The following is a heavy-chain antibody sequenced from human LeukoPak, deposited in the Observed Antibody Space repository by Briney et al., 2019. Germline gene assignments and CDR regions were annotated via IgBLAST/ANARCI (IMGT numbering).Heavy chain of an antibody. V-gene: IGHV4-34*01. J-gene: IGHJ4*02. CDR3: ARGTAMVMGVY. Sequence: PSETLSLTCAVYGGSFSGYYWSWIRQPPGKGLEWIGEINHSGSTNYNPSLKSRVTISVDTSKNQFPLKLSSVTAADTAVYYCARGTAMVMGVYWGQGTLVTVSS. CDR2: INHSGST. D-gene: IGHD5-18*01. CDR1: GGSFSGYY.